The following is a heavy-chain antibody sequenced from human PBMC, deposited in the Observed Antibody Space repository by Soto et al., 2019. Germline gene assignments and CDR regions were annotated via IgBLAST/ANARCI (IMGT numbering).Heavy chain of an antibody. CDR3: ARSLGITMVRGVITSSYYGMDV. J-gene: IGHJ6*02. D-gene: IGHD3-10*01. Sequence: QVQLVQSGAEVKKPGSSVKVSCKASGGTFSSYAISWVRQAPGQGLEWMGGIIPIFGTANYAQKFQGRVTITADESTGTAYMELSSLRSEDTAVYYCARSLGITMVRGVITSSYYGMDVWGQGTTVTVSS. CDR2: IIPIFGTA. CDR1: GGTFSSYA. V-gene: IGHV1-69*01.